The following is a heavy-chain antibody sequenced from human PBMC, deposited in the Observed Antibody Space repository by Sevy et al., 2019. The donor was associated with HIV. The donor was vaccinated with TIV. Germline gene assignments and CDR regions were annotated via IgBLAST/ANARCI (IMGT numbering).Heavy chain of an antibody. D-gene: IGHD6-19*01. CDR3: VRDSSGLS. Sequence: GGSLRLSCAASGFPLRKYSMNWVRQAPGKGLEWVSLISRNSTYIYYSDSVKGRFTISRDNAENSLFLQMNSLRADDTAVYYCVRDSSGLSWGQGTLVTVSS. CDR2: ISRNSTYI. V-gene: IGHV3-21*01. CDR1: GFPLRKYS. J-gene: IGHJ4*02.